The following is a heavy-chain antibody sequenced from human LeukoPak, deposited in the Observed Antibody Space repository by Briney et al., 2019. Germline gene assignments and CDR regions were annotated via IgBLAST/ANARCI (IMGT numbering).Heavy chain of an antibody. CDR2: INPNSGGT. V-gene: IGHV1-2*02. CDR1: GYTFTGYY. J-gene: IGHJ4*02. D-gene: IGHD3-22*01. CDR3: ARDIADYYDSSGYYFDY. Sequence: GASVKVSCKASGYTFTGYYMHWVRQAPGQGLEWMGWINPNSGGTNYAQKFQGRVTMTRDTSISTAYMELSRLRSDDTAVYYCARDIADYYDSSGYYFDYWGQGTLVTVSS.